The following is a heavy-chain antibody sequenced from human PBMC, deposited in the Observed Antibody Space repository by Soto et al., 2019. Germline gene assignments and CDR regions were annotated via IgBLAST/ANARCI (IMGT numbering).Heavy chain of an antibody. CDR1: GFTFSDYY. CDR3: ARPQQLANDAFDI. V-gene: IGHV3-11*01. Sequence: PGGSLRLSCAASGFTFSDYYMSWIRQAPGKGLEWVSYISSSGSTIYYADSVKGRFTISRDNAKNSLYLQMNSLRAEDTAVYYCARPQQLANDAFDIWGQGTMVTVSS. J-gene: IGHJ3*02. CDR2: ISSSGSTI. D-gene: IGHD6-13*01.